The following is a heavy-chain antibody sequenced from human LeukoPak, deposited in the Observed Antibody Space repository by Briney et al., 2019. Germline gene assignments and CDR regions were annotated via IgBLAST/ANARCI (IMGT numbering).Heavy chain of an antibody. CDR2: ISGSGHDI. Sequence: PGGSLRLSCAASGFTFSDSYMTWVRQAPGKGVEWVAYISGSGHDINYSDSVKGRFTISRDNAKNSLYLQMSSLRVEDTAVYYCTRDPRHFDSCGQGTLDTVSS. J-gene: IGHJ5*01. D-gene: IGHD6-6*01. V-gene: IGHV3-11*04. CDR3: TRDPRHFDS. CDR1: GFTFSDSY.